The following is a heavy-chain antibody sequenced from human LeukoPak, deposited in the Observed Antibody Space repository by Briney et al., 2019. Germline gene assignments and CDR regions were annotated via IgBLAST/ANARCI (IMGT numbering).Heavy chain of an antibody. Sequence: GASVKVSCKVSGYTLTELSMHWVRQAPGKGLEWMGGFDPEDGETIYAQKFQGRVTMTEDTSTDTAYMELSSLRSEDTAVYYCATDLTYGGNSEFDYWGQGTLVTVSS. CDR3: ATDLTYGGNSEFDY. CDR1: GYTLTELS. D-gene: IGHD4-17*01. V-gene: IGHV1-24*01. CDR2: FDPEDGET. J-gene: IGHJ4*02.